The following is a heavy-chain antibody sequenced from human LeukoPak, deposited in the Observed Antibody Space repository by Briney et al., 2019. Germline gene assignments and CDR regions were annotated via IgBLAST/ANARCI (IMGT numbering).Heavy chain of an antibody. CDR1: GFTFSSYW. V-gene: IGHV3-7*01. D-gene: IGHD1-7*01. CDR3: ARGWHYDY. J-gene: IGHJ4*02. Sequence: QPGGSPRLSCADSGFTFSSYWMSWVRQAPGKGLEWVANIKQDGSEKYYVDSVKGRFTISRDNAKNSLYLQMNSLRAEDTSVYYCARGWHYDYWGQGTLVTVSS. CDR2: IKQDGSEK.